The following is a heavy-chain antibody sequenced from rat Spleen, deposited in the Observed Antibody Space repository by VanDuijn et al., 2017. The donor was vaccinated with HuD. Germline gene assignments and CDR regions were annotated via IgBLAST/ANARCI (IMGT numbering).Heavy chain of an antibody. J-gene: IGHJ3*01. CDR3: TGGWFAY. Sequence: VQLIESGPGLVQPSQTLSLTCSVSGFSLTSNSVHWVRQPPGKGLEWMGGIWGDGSTDYNSALKSRLSISRDTSKSQVFLKMNSLQTDDTAIYFCTGGWFAYWGQGTLVTVSS. CDR2: IWGDGST. V-gene: IGHV2-1*01. CDR1: GFSLTSNS.